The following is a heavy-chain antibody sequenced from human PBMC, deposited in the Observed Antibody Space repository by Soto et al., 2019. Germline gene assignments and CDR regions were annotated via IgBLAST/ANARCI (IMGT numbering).Heavy chain of an antibody. CDR2: IWYDGTNK. CDR3: ATEPPPIGWDKQALLFYD. V-gene: IGHV3-33*01. Sequence: QVQLVEAGGGVVQPGRSLRLSCVASGFSFSNYGMHWVRQAPGKGLEWVAVIWYDGTNKYYGDSVKGRFTISRDNSKNTVYLEINSLSAGDTAVYYSATEPPPIGWDKQALLFYDWGQGALVTVAT. J-gene: IGHJ4*02. CDR1: GFSFSNYG. D-gene: IGHD6-19*01.